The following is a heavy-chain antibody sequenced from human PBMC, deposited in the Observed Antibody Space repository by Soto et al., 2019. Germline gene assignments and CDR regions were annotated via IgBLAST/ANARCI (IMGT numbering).Heavy chain of an antibody. J-gene: IGHJ4*02. CDR3: AKELIEGGSYYGVVYH. V-gene: IGHV3-23*01. Sequence: EVQLLESGGGLVEPGGSLRLSCAASGFSFSSYGMSWVRQAPGKGLEWVSGISGSAIGTSYADSVKGRFTISRDNAMNTLYVQMNSLRAEDTALYYCAKELIEGGSYYGVVYHWGQGTLVTVSS. CDR2: ISGSAIGT. D-gene: IGHD1-26*01. CDR1: GFSFSSYG.